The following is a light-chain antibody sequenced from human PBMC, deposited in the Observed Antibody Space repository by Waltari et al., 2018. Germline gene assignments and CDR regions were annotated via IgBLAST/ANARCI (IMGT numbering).Light chain of an antibody. CDR3: CSYAGHSTYV. CDR1: TNDVGAYYY. V-gene: IGLV2-23*02. Sequence: QSALTQPASVSGSPGQSITISCTGTTNDVGAYYYVSWYQQHPGKAPKLMIYEVSQRPPGVFNRFSGSKSGNTAALTISGLQPEDETDYYCCSYAGHSTYVFGTGTKVTVL. CDR2: EVS. J-gene: IGLJ1*01.